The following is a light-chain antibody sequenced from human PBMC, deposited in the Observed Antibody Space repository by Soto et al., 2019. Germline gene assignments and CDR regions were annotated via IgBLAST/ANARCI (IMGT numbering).Light chain of an antibody. CDR2: DAS. V-gene: IGKV3-15*01. Sequence: EIAMTQSPATLSVSPGERATLSCRASQSVSSKLAWYQQKPGQAPRLLIYDASTRATGIPARFSGSGSGTEFTLTISSLQSEDFAVYYCQQDYNLPLTFGGGTKEDIK. J-gene: IGKJ4*01. CDR3: QQDYNLPLT. CDR1: QSVSSK.